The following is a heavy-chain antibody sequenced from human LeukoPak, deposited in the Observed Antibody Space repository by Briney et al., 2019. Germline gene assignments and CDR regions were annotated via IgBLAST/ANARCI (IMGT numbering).Heavy chain of an antibody. V-gene: IGHV3-23*01. CDR2: ISGSGSRT. CDR1: GFTFNTYA. CDR3: AKHQQVYGDSLMDV. Sequence: GGSLRLSCAASGFTFNTYAMSWVRQAPGKGLEWVSTISGSGSRTYYTDSVKGRFTISRDNSKNTLYLQMNSLRAEDTAIYYCAKHQQVYGDSLMDVWGQGTTVTVSS. J-gene: IGHJ6*02. D-gene: IGHD4-17*01.